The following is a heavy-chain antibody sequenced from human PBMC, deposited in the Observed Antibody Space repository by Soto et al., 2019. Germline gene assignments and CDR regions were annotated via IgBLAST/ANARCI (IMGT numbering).Heavy chain of an antibody. J-gene: IGHJ6*02. V-gene: IGHV3-21*01. D-gene: IGHD3-22*01. Sequence: EVQLVESVGGLVKPGGSLRLSCAASGFTFSTYSMNWVRQAPGKGLEWVSSISSSSSYIYYAGSVKGRFTISRDNAKNSLYLQMNSLRAEDTDVYYCARYDSSGYYWPYYYYGMDVWGQGTTVTVSS. CDR2: ISSSSSYI. CDR1: GFTFSTYS. CDR3: ARYDSSGYYWPYYYYGMDV.